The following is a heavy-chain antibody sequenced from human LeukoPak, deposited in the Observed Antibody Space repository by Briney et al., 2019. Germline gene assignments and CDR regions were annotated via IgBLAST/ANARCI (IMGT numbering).Heavy chain of an antibody. Sequence: ASVKVSCKASGNTFTDYYMHWVRQAPGQGLEWMGWINPNSGGTSYAQKFQGRVTMTRDTSISTAYMELNRLRSDDTAIYYCAGGTGYYSPDYWGQGTLVTVSS. CDR3: AGGTGYYSPDY. CDR1: GNTFTDYY. D-gene: IGHD3-22*01. CDR2: INPNSGGT. J-gene: IGHJ4*02. V-gene: IGHV1-2*02.